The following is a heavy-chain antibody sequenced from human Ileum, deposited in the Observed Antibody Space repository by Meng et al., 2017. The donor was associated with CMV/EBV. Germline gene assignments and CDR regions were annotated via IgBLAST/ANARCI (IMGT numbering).Heavy chain of an antibody. CDR1: GFTFRSYW. Sequence: GESLKISCAASGFTFRSYWMSWVRQAPGKGLEWVANIKQDGSEINYVDSVEGRFTISRDNAKNSLYLQMNSLRAEDTAVYYCAREGWNGLRGPGHYYFYYFDYWGQGTLVTVSS. CDR2: IKQDGSEI. J-gene: IGHJ4*02. CDR3: AREGWNGLRGPGHYYFYYFDY. V-gene: IGHV3-7*01. D-gene: IGHD2/OR15-2a*01.